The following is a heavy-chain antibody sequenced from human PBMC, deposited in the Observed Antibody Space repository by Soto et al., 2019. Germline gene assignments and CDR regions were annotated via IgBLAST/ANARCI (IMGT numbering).Heavy chain of an antibody. CDR1: GFTFSSYG. V-gene: IGHV3-33*01. CDR3: AREGTDFWSGYSKYYFDY. J-gene: IGHJ4*02. CDR2: IWYDGSNK. Sequence: GGSLRLSCAASGFTFSSYGMHWVRQAPGKGLEWVAVIWYDGSNKYYADSVKGRFTISRDNSKNTLYLQMNSLRAEDTAVYYCAREGTDFWSGYSKYYFDYWGQGTLVTVSS. D-gene: IGHD3-3*01.